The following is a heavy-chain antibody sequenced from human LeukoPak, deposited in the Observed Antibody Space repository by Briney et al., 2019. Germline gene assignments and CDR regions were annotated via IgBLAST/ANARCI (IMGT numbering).Heavy chain of an antibody. CDR2: INHSGST. V-gene: IGHV4-34*01. D-gene: IGHD3-16*02. CDR1: GGSFSGYY. CDR3: ARAPPRGYDYVWGSYRWYYFDY. Sequence: SETLSLTCAVYGGSFSGYYWSWIRQPPGKGLEWIGEINHSGSTNYNPSLKSRVTISVDTSKNQFSLKLSSVTAADTAVYCCARAPPRGYDYVWGSYRWYYFDYWGQGTLVTVSS. J-gene: IGHJ4*02.